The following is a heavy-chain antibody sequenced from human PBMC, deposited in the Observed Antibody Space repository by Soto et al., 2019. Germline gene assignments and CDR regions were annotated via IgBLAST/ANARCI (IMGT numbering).Heavy chain of an antibody. CDR2: IFYTGTA. J-gene: IGHJ5*02. D-gene: IGHD2-15*01. CDR3: ARRLDDTPETFFNWFDP. V-gene: IGHV4-31*03. CDR1: GGSINTGGYY. Sequence: QVQLQESGPGLVKPSQTLSLTCTVSGGSINTGGYYWGWIRHLPGEGLEWIGHIFYTGTAYYNPSLRSRVTVSIDTSANQFPLHMYSVTAADTAMYYCARRLDDTPETFFNWFDPWGQGILVTV.